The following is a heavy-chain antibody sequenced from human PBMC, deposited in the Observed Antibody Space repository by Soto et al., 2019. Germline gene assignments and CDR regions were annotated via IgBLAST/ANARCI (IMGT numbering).Heavy chain of an antibody. Sequence: PGGSLRLSCAAAGFTFSSYAMSWVRQAPGKGLEWVSAISGSGGSTYYADSVKGRFTISRDNSKNTLYLQMNSLRAEDTAVYYCAKDPPPFGVVSIIADYWGQGTLVTVSS. J-gene: IGHJ4*02. D-gene: IGHD3-3*01. CDR2: ISGSGGST. CDR3: AKDPPPFGVVSIIADY. CDR1: GFTFSSYA. V-gene: IGHV3-23*01.